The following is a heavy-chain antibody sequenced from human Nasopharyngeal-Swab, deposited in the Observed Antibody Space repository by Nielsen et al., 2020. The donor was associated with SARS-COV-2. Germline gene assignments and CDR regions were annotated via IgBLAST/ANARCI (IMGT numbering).Heavy chain of an antibody. Sequence: GESLKISCQASGYSFNTYWIAWVRQTPGEGLEWMGIIYPRDSDTRYRSSFQGQVTISADKSVSTAYLQWSSLKASDTAMYYCVRPEGVATSFKYYFQYGMDVWGQGTMVTVPS. V-gene: IGHV5-51*01. CDR3: VRPEGVATSFKYYFQYGMDV. D-gene: IGHD5-12*01. CDR1: GYSFNTYW. J-gene: IGHJ6*02. CDR2: IYPRDSDT.